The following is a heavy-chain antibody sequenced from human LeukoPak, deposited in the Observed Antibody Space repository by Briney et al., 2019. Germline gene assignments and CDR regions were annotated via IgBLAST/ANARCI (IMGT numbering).Heavy chain of an antibody. Sequence: ASVKVSCKASGYTFNTYYLHWVRQAPGQGLEWMGLINPSGGSTRCAQNFQGRVTMTRDTSTTTVYMELSSLRSDDTAVYYCTREGTGYSGYDHFYWGQETLVTVSS. J-gene: IGHJ4*02. CDR1: GYTFNTYY. D-gene: IGHD5-12*01. CDR2: INPSGGST. CDR3: TREGTGYSGYDHFY. V-gene: IGHV1-46*02.